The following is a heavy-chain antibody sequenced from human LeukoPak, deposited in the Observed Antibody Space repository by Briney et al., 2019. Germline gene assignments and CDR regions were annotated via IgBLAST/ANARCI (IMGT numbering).Heavy chain of an antibody. CDR2: INSDDSRT. Sequence: TGGSLRLSCAASGLAFSAYKMHWVRQAPRKGLVWVSRINSDDSRTTYADSVKGRFTISRDNAKNTLYLQMNSLRAEDTAVYYCARGLVHDTSGYYSDYWGQGTLVTVSS. CDR3: ARGLVHDTSGYYSDY. J-gene: IGHJ4*02. CDR1: GLAFSAYK. V-gene: IGHV3-74*01. D-gene: IGHD3-22*01.